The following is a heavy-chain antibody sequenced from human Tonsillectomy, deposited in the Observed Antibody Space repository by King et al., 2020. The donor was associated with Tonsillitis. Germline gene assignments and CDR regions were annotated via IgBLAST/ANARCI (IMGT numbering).Heavy chain of an antibody. Sequence: VQLVESGGGLVKPGGSLRLSCAASGFTFSDYYMSWIRQAPGKGLEWVSYISSSSSYTNYADSVKGRFTISRDNAKNSLYLQMNGLRAEDTAVYYCARDFVHSTDAFDIWGQGTMVTVSS. D-gene: IGHD6-13*01. CDR1: GFTFSDYY. CDR2: ISSSSSYT. CDR3: ARDFVHSTDAFDI. V-gene: IGHV3-11*06. J-gene: IGHJ3*02.